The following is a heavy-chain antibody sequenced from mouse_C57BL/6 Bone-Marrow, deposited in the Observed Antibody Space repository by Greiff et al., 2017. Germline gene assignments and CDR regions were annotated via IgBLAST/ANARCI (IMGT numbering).Heavy chain of an antibody. J-gene: IGHJ2*01. V-gene: IGHV1-59*01. CDR1: GYTFTSYW. D-gene: IGHD2-3*01. CDR3: ARSGIYDGYPYYFDY. CDR2: IDPSDSYT. Sequence: QVQLQQPGAELVRPGTSVKLSCKASGYTFTSYWMHWVKQRPGQGLEWIGVIDPSDSYTNYNQKFQGKATLTVDTSSSTAYMQLSSLTSEDSAVYYCARSGIYDGYPYYFDYWGQGTTLTVSS.